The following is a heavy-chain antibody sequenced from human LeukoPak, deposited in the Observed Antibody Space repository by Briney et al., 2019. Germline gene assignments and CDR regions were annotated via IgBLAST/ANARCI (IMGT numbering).Heavy chain of an antibody. CDR2: IFYSGYT. V-gene: IGHV4-59*01. Sequence: SETLSLTCTVSGVSIRSYYWSWIRQPPGKGLEWIGDIFYSGYTNYNPSLKSRVSISVDTSKNQFSLRLSSVTAADTAVYYCATEPMVRGVYPVLYMDVWGKGTTITVSS. CDR1: GVSIRSYY. D-gene: IGHD3-10*01. CDR3: ATEPMVRGVYPVLYMDV. J-gene: IGHJ6*03.